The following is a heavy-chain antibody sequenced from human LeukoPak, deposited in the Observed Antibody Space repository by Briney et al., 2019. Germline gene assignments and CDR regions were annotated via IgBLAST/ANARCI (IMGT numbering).Heavy chain of an antibody. V-gene: IGHV3-30*03. CDR2: ISYDGSNK. Sequence: PGSSLRLSCAASGFPFSSYGMHWLRHAPGKGLEWVAVISYDGSNKYYAGCVEGRFTISRDNSKSTLYLQINSLRAEDSAVYYCSTGNVSTSPGIKYWGQGTLVTVSS. CDR1: GFPFSSYG. D-gene: IGHD2-2*01. CDR3: STGNVSTSPGIKY. J-gene: IGHJ4*02.